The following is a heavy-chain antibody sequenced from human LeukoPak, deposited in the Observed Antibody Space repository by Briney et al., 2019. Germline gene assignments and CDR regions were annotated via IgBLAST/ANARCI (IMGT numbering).Heavy chain of an antibody. Sequence: GGSLRLSCAASGFTFSSYSMNWVRQAPGKGLEWVSYISSSSSTIYYADSEKGRFTISRDNAKNSLYLQMNSLRAEDTAVYYCARSRYCSGGSCLYAFDIWGQGTMVTVSS. CDR3: ARSRYCSGGSCLYAFDI. V-gene: IGHV3-48*01. D-gene: IGHD2-15*01. CDR2: ISSSSSTI. CDR1: GFTFSSYS. J-gene: IGHJ3*02.